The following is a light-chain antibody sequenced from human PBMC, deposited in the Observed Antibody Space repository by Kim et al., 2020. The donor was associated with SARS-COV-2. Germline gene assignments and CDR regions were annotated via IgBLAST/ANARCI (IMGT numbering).Light chain of an antibody. CDR2: YDS. CDR3: QVWDSSIAHVV. Sequence: SYELTQPPSVSEAPGKTARITCGGNNIGSNSVHWYQQRPGQAPVVVIYYDSDRPSGIPERFSGSNSGNTATLTISRVEAGDEADYYCQVWDSSIAHVVFGGGTQLTVL. CDR1: NIGSNS. J-gene: IGLJ3*02. V-gene: IGLV3-21*04.